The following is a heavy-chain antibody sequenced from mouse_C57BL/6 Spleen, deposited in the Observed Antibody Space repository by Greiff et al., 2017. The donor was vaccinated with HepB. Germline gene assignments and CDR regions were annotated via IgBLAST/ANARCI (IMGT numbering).Heavy chain of an antibody. CDR3: ARNSYYYGSSYAFAY. J-gene: IGHJ3*01. Sequence: VHLVESGPGLVAPSQSLSITCTVSGFSLTSYAISWVRQPPGKGLEWLGVIWTGGGTNYNSALKSRLSISKDNSKSQVFLKMNSLQTDDTARYYCARNSYYYGSSYAFAYWGQGTLVTVSA. CDR2: IWTGGGT. V-gene: IGHV2-9-1*01. D-gene: IGHD1-1*01. CDR1: GFSLTSYA.